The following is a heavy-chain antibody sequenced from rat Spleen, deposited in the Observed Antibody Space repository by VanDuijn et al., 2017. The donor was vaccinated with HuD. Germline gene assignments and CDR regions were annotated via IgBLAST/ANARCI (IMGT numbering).Heavy chain of an antibody. Sequence: EVQLVASGGGLVQPGRSMNLSCVASGFTFSSYYMAWVRQAPTKGLEWVASITNTGGSTYYPDSVKGRFTISRDNAENTVYLQMNSLRSEDTATYYWALRYYGYTYDWFAYWGQGVMVTVSS. D-gene: IGHD1-9*01. V-gene: IGHV5-25*01. J-gene: IGHJ2*01. CDR1: GFTFSSYY. CDR3: ALRYYGYTYDWFAY. CDR2: ITNTGGST.